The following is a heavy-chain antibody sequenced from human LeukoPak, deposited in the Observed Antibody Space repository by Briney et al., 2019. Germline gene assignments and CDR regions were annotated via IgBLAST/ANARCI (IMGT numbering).Heavy chain of an antibody. CDR3: AKDGPATGGFDY. CDR1: GFTFDDYA. D-gene: IGHD7-27*01. Sequence: PGGSLRLSCAASGFTFDDYAMHWVRQAPGKGLEWVSGISWNSGSIGYADSVKGRFTISRDNAKNSLYLQMNSLRAEDMALYYCAKDGPATGGFDYWGQGTLVTVSS. J-gene: IGHJ4*02. V-gene: IGHV3-9*03. CDR2: ISWNSGSI.